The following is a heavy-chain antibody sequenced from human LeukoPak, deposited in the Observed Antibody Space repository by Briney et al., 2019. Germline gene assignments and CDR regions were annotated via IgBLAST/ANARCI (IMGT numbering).Heavy chain of an antibody. Sequence: PGRSLRLSCAASGFTFDDYAMPWVRQAPGKGLEWVSGISWNSGSIGYADSVKGRFTISRDNAKNSLYLQMNSLRAEDTALYYCAKAGYSSGWSREAYYFDYWGQGTLVTVSS. CDR2: ISWNSGSI. D-gene: IGHD6-19*01. J-gene: IGHJ4*02. V-gene: IGHV3-9*01. CDR1: GFTFDDYA. CDR3: AKAGYSSGWSREAYYFDY.